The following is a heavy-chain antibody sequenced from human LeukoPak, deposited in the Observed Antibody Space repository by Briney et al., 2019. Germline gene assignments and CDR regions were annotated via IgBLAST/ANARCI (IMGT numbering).Heavy chain of an antibody. D-gene: IGHD3-10*01. CDR3: ARVTMDLYYYGMDV. CDR2: INPNSGGT. J-gene: IGHJ6*02. Sequence: ASVKVSCKASGYTFTGYYMHWVRQAPGQGLEWMGRINPNSGGTNYAQKLQGRVTMTTDTSTSTAYMELRSLRSDDTAVYYCARVTMDLYYYGMDVWGQGTTVTVSS. CDR1: GYTFTGYY. V-gene: IGHV1-2*06.